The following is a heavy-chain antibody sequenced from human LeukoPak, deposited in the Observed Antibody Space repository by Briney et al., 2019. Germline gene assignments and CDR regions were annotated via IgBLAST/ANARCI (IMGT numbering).Heavy chain of an antibody. CDR3: ARYAVADLYYFDY. D-gene: IGHD6-19*01. Sequence: GGSLRLSCAASGFTFSDYYMSWIRQAPGKGLEWVSYISSSGNTIYYADSVKGRFTISRDNAKNSLYLQMNSLRAEDTAVYYCARYAVADLYYFDYWGQGTLVTVSS. J-gene: IGHJ4*02. CDR2: ISSSGNTI. CDR1: GFTFSDYY. V-gene: IGHV3-11*01.